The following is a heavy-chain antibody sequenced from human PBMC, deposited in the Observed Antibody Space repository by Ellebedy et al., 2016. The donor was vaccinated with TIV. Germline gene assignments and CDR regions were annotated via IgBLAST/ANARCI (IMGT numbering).Heavy chain of an antibody. J-gene: IGHJ3*02. V-gene: IGHV4-59*08. CDR2: IYYSGST. CDR1: GASISTYY. CDR3: ASLEMATILDAFDI. Sequence: MPSETLSLTCTVSGASISTYYWSWIRQPPGKGLEWIGYIYYSGSTNYNPSLKSRVTISVDTSKNQFSLNLSSVTAADTAAYYCASLEMATILDAFDIWGQGTKVTVSS. D-gene: IGHD5-24*01.